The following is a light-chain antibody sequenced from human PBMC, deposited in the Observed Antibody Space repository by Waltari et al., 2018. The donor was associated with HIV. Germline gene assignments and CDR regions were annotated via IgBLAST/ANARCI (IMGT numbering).Light chain of an antibody. Sequence: IHMTQSPSFVSASVGDSVTITCRASQEISTWLAWYQQKPGTAPRLLIYDASTLHRGVPSRFSGTGSGTDFTLTISSLQPEDSATYYCQQADSFLYTFGQGTKVEI. CDR1: QEISTW. J-gene: IGKJ2*01. CDR3: QQADSFLYT. CDR2: DAS. V-gene: IGKV1-12*01.